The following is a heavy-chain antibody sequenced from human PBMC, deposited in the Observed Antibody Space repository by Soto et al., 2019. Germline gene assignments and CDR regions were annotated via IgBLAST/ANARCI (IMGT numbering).Heavy chain of an antibody. D-gene: IGHD5-18*01. V-gene: IGHV3-30-3*01. Sequence: GGSLRLSCAASGFTFSSYAMHWVRQAPGKGLEWVAVISYDGSNKYYADSVKGRFTISRDNSKNTLYLQMNSLRAEDTAVYYCARVVGYSYGLFDYWGQGTLVTVSS. J-gene: IGHJ4*02. CDR3: ARVVGYSYGLFDY. CDR2: ISYDGSNK. CDR1: GFTFSSYA.